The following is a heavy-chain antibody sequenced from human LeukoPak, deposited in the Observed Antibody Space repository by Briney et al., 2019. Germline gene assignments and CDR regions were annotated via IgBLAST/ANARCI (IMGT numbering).Heavy chain of an antibody. CDR1: GFTFSSYG. D-gene: IGHD6-13*01. CDR2: IRYDGSNK. Sequence: GGSLRLSCAASGFTFSSYGMHWVRQAPGKGLEWVAFIRYDGSNKYYADSVKGRFTISRDNSKNTLYLQTNSLRAEDTAVYYCARAEQLLSYYYYMDVWGKGTTVTVSS. V-gene: IGHV3-30*02. CDR3: ARAEQLLSYYYYMDV. J-gene: IGHJ6*03.